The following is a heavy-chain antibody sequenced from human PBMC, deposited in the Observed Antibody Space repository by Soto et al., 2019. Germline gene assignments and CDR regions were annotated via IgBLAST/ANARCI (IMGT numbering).Heavy chain of an antibody. J-gene: IGHJ5*02. CDR3: ARVDTMVRGVNWFDP. V-gene: IGHV4-38-2*02. Sequence: SETLSLTCTVSGYSISSGYYWGWIRQPPGKGLEWIGSIYHSGSTYYNPSLKSRVTISVDTSKNQFSLKLSSVTAADTAVYYCARVDTMVRGVNWFDPWGQGTLVTVSS. CDR2: IYHSGST. D-gene: IGHD3-10*01. CDR1: GYSISSGYY.